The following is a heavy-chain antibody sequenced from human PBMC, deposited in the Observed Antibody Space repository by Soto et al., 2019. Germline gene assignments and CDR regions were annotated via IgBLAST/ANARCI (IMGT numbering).Heavy chain of an antibody. CDR3: ARVYDSSGYYFDY. CDR2: IYYSGST. Sequence: QVQLQESGPGLVKPSQTLTLTCTVSGGSISSGDYYWSWIRQPPGKGLEWIGYIYYSGSTYYNPSLNSRVTISVDTSKNQFSLKLSSVTAADTAVYYCARVYDSSGYYFDYWGQETLVTVSS. CDR1: GGSISSGDYY. D-gene: IGHD3-22*01. J-gene: IGHJ4*02. V-gene: IGHV4-30-4*01.